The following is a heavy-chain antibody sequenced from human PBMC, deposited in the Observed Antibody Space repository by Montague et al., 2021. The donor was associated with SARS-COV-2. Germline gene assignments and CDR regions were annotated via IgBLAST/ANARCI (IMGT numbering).Heavy chain of an antibody. CDR2: VHYNGRT. J-gene: IGHJ4*02. Sequence: SETLSLTCTVSGDSISSSSYNWGWIRQPPGKGLEWIGCVHYNGRTYYNPSLKSRVTIYVDTSKNQISLRLSSVTAADTAVYYSTRHVHMTWPEPSPGFDYWGQGTLVTVSS. CDR1: GDSISSSSYN. D-gene: IGHD1-1*01. CDR3: TRHVHMTWPEPSPGFDY. V-gene: IGHV4-39*01.